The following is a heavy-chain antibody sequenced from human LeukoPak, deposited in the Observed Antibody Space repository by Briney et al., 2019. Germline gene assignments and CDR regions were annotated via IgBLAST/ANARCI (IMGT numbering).Heavy chain of an antibody. J-gene: IGHJ4*02. Sequence: PSETLSLTCTVSGGSISSYYWSWIRQPAGKGLEWIGRIYTSGSTNFSPSLKSRVTISVDTSKNQFSLKLSSVTAADTAVYYCARENIAAAAPYFDYWGQGTLVTVSS. CDR3: ARENIAAAAPYFDY. CDR2: IYTSGST. D-gene: IGHD6-13*01. V-gene: IGHV4-4*07. CDR1: GGSISSYY.